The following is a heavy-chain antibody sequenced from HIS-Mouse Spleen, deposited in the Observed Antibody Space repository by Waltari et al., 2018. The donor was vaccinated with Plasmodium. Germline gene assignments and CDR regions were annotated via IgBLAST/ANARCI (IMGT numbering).Heavy chain of an antibody. V-gene: IGHV3-23*01. CDR3: AKSSKGTGDLWDY. CDR1: VFHFSSSA. CDR2: ISGSGGST. Sequence: EVQLLEAGGGLVQPGGSLRLHCQACVFHFSSSAMCWVRKAPGKGLELVSAISGSGGSTYYADSGKGRFTISRDNSKNTLYLQMNSLRAEDTAVYYCAKSSKGTGDLWDYWGQGTLVTVSS. D-gene: IGHD7-27*01. J-gene: IGHJ4*02.